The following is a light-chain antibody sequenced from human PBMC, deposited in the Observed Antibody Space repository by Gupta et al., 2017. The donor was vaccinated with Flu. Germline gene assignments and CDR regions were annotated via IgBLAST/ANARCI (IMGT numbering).Light chain of an antibody. J-gene: IGKJ4*02. CDR1: QDISNY. Sequence: DIQMTQSPSSLSASVGDRVTITCQASQDISNYLNWYQQKPGKAPKLLIYDASNVETGVPSRFSGSGSGTXFTFTIXSRQPEDIATYYCQQEDNLLRAFGXGTKVEIK. CDR2: DAS. CDR3: QQEDNLLRA. V-gene: IGKV1-33*01.